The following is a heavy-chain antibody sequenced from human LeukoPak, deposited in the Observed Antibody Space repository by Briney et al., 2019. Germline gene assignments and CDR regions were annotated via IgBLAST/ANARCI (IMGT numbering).Heavy chain of an antibody. CDR3: ARGRSDSDGPGQFDY. Sequence: PSETLSLTCAVYGGSFSGYYWSWIRQPPGKGLEWIGEIDHSGSTNYNPSLMSRVTISVDTSKNQFSLKLSSVTAADTAVYYCARGRSDSDGPGQFDYWGQGTLVTVSS. CDR2: IDHSGST. V-gene: IGHV4-34*01. J-gene: IGHJ4*02. CDR1: GGSFSGYY.